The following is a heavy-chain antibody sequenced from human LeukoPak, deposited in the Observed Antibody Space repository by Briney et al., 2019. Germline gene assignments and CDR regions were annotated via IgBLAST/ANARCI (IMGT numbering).Heavy chain of an antibody. Sequence: PGGSLRLSCAASGFTFSSYGMSWGRQAPGKGLEWVSAISGSGGRTYYADSVKGRFTISRDSSKNTLYLQMNSLRAEDTAVYYCAKGSTVTTTGIGYWGQGTLVTVSS. CDR3: AKGSTVTTTGIGY. CDR1: GFTFSSYG. J-gene: IGHJ4*02. D-gene: IGHD4-17*01. V-gene: IGHV3-23*01. CDR2: ISGSGGRT.